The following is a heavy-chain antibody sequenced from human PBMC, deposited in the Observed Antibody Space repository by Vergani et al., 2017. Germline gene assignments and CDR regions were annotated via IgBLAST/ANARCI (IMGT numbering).Heavy chain of an antibody. CDR2: ISASGAPT. CDR1: GFTFSSYA. CDR3: VXEKIDLGSYFFDS. D-gene: IGHD2/OR15-2a*01. J-gene: IGHJ4*01. V-gene: IGHV3-23*01. Sequence: EVQLLESGGGLVQPGGSHRLSCAASGFTFSSYAMSWVRQAPGKGLEWVSGISASGAPTYYADSVKGRVTISRDNSKNTVFLQMHSLRAEDTAIYYCVXEKIDLGSYFFDSWGHGILVTVSS.